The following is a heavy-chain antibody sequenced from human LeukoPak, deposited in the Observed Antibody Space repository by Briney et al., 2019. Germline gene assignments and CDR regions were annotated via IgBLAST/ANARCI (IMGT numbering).Heavy chain of an antibody. V-gene: IGHV4-61*02. CDR2: IYTSGST. CDR3: ARDPPRMDFWSGYGKFYYYYMDV. D-gene: IGHD3-3*01. Sequence: PSQTLSLTCTVSGGSISSGSYYWSWIRQPAGKGLEWIGRIYTSGSTNYNPSLKSRVTISVDTSKNQFSLKLSSVTAADTAVYYCARDPPRMDFWSGYGKFYYYYMDVWGKGTTVTVSS. CDR1: GGSISSGSYY. J-gene: IGHJ6*03.